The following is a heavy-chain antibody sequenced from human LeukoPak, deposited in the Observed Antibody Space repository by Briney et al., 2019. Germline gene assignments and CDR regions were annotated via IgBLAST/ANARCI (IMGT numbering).Heavy chain of an antibody. D-gene: IGHD6-13*01. CDR3: ARGGIAAAGTSDY. CDR1: GGSISSSSYY. V-gene: IGHV4-39*01. J-gene: IGHJ4*02. CDR2: IYYSGST. Sequence: SETLSLTCTVSGGSISSSSYYWGWIRQPPGKGLEWIGSIYYSGSTYYNPSLKSRVTISVDTSKNQFSLKLSSVTAADTAVYYCARGGIAAAGTSDYWGQRTLVTVSS.